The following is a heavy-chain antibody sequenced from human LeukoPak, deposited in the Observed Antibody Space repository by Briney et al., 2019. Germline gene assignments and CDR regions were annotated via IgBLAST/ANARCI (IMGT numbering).Heavy chain of an antibody. CDR2: IYYSGST. CDR3: ARDDLYYSYNMDV. J-gene: IGHJ6*02. Sequence: SETLSLTCTVSGGSISSYYWSWIRQPPGKGPEWIGYIYYSGSTNYNPSLKSRVTISVDTSKNQFSLKLSSVTAADTAVYYCARDDLYYSYNMDVWGQGTTVTVSS. V-gene: IGHV4-59*01. CDR1: GGSISSYY.